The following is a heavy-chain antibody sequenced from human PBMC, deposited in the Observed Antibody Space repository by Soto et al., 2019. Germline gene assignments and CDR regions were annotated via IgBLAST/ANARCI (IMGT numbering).Heavy chain of an antibody. D-gene: IGHD3-10*01. Sequence: QVQLEQSGAEVKKPGYAVTISCKDSGGTLSDHGVAWLRQATGQGLEWMGGTIHVFNTAKYAQKFQVRVTVTADKFTNIAYMELSSLRSEDTAFYFCALGVYGSGNYYTGPSAFDIWGQGKMVIVSS. J-gene: IGHJ3*02. CDR2: TIHVFNTA. V-gene: IGHV1-69*06. CDR1: GGTLSDHG. CDR3: ALGVYGSGNYYTGPSAFDI.